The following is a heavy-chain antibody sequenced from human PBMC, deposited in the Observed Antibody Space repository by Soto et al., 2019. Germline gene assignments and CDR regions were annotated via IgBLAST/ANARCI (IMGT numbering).Heavy chain of an antibody. CDR3: ARPAYCSGGSCYSGLFDY. CDR1: GYTFTSYG. V-gene: IGHV1-18*01. D-gene: IGHD2-15*01. Sequence: GPSVKVSCKASGYTFTSYGISWVRQAPGQGLEWMGWISAYNGNTNYAQKLQGRVTMTTDTSKSTAYMELRSLRSDDTAVYYCARPAYCSGGSCYSGLFDYWGQGTLVTVSS. CDR2: ISAYNGNT. J-gene: IGHJ4*02.